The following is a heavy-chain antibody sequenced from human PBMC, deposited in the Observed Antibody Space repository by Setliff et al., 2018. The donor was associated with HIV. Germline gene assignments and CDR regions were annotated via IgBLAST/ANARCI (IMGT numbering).Heavy chain of an antibody. D-gene: IGHD1-26*01. V-gene: IGHV3-30-3*01. Sequence: GSLRLSCAATGFTFSSYVLHWVRQAPGKGLEWVAVMSTGGDIKIYADSVKGRFTISRDNSKNTLFLQMNSLRPEDTATYYCVRDPIEGYPDYFDYWGQGTLVTVLL. CDR2: MSTGGDIK. CDR1: GFTFSSYV. CDR3: VRDPIEGYPDYFDY. J-gene: IGHJ4*02.